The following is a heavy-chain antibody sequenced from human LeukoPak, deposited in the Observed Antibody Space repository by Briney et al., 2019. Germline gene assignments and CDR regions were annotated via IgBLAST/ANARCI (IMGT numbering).Heavy chain of an antibody. CDR2: INHSGST. V-gene: IGHV4-34*01. J-gene: IGHJ4*02. D-gene: IGHD1-14*01. Sequence: SETLSLTCAVYGGSFSGYYWSWIRQPPGKGLEWIGEINHSGSTNYNPSLKSRVTISVDTSKNQFSLKLGSVTAADTAVYYCARGTPEAGGSKAFDYWGQGTLVTVSS. CDR1: GGSFSGYY. CDR3: ARGTPEAGGSKAFDY.